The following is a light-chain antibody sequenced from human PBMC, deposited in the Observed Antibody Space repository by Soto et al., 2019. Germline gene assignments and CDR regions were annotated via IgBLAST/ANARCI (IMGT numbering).Light chain of an antibody. CDR1: QSVSSSY. CDR3: QQYGSSLGT. CDR2: GAS. Sequence: EIVLTQSPGTLSLSPGETATLSCRASQSVSSSYLAWYQQKPGQAPRLLIYGASSRATVIPDRFSGSGSGTDFTLNISRLEPEDFAVYYCQQYGSSLGTFGQGTKVDIK. V-gene: IGKV3-20*01. J-gene: IGKJ1*01.